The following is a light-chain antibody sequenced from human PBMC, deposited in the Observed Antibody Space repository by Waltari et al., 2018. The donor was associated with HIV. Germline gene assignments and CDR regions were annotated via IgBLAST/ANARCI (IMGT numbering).Light chain of an antibody. Sequence: QSALTQPASVSGSPGQSITISCTGTSSDLGGSNLASCYQQHPGKAPKLMIYEVSKRPSGVSNRFSGSKSGNTASLTISGLQAEDEADYYCCAYAGSTTYVIFGGGTKLTVL. CDR2: EVS. V-gene: IGLV2-23*02. CDR1: SSDLGGSNL. CDR3: CAYAGSTTYVI. J-gene: IGLJ2*01.